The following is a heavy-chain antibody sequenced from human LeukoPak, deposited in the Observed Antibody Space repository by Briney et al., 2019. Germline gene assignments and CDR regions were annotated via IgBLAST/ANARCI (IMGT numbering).Heavy chain of an antibody. CDR1: GFTFSSYG. D-gene: IGHD6-19*01. Sequence: GGSLRLSCAASGFTFSSYGMHWVRQAPGKGLEWGAVISYDGSNKYYADSVKGRFTISRDNSKNTLYLQMNSLRAEDTAVYYCAKVPSSGWSPFDYWGQGTLVTVSS. CDR3: AKVPSSGWSPFDY. V-gene: IGHV3-30*18. CDR2: ISYDGSNK. J-gene: IGHJ4*02.